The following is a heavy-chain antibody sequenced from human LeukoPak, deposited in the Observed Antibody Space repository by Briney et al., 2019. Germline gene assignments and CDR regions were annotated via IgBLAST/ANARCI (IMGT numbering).Heavy chain of an antibody. V-gene: IGHV3-53*01. CDR1: GFTVSSNY. J-gene: IGHJ5*02. CDR3: ARDFGGYCSGGSCYYPPPT. Sequence: GRSLRLSCAASGFTVSSNYMSWVRQAPGKGLEWVSVIYSGGSTYYADSVKGRFTISRDNSKNTLYLQMNSLRAEDTAVYYCARDFGGYCSGGSCYYPPPTWGQGTLVTVSS. CDR2: IYSGGST. D-gene: IGHD2-15*01.